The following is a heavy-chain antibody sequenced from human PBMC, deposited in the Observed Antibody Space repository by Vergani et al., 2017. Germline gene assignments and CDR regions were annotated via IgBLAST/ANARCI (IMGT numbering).Heavy chain of an antibody. CDR2: ISGSGGST. Sequence: EVQLVESGGGVVQPGGSLRLSCAASGFTFDDYAMHWVRQAPGKGLEWVSAISGSGGSTYYADSVKGRFTISRDNSKNTLYLQMNSLRAEDTAVYYCAKDFFKYYFDYWGQGTLVTVSS. CDR3: AKDFFKYYFDY. D-gene: IGHD3-3*01. J-gene: IGHJ4*02. CDR1: GFTFDDYA. V-gene: IGHV3-23*04.